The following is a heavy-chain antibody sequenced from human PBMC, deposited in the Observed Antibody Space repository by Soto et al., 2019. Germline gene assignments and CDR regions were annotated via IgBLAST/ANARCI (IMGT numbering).Heavy chain of an antibody. CDR1: GFTISSYA. D-gene: IGHD5-12*01. Sequence: EVQLVESGGGLVQPGGSLRLSCAASGFTISSYAMHWVRQAPGKGLEYVSAISSNGGSTYYANSVKGRFTISRDNSKNTLYLQMGSLRAEDMAVYYCARGIVATYGMDVWGQGTTVTVSS. CDR2: ISSNGGST. V-gene: IGHV3-64*01. J-gene: IGHJ6*02. CDR3: ARGIVATYGMDV.